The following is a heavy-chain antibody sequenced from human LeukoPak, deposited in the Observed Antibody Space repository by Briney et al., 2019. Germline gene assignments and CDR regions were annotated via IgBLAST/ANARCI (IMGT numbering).Heavy chain of an antibody. V-gene: IGHV3-33*01. Sequence: GGSLRLSCTASGFTFSSYGMHWVRQAPGKGLEWVAVIWFDGSNKYYADSVKGRLTISRDNSKSTLYLQMNSLRAEDTAVYYCASGYYDSSNAFHIWGQGTMVTVSS. CDR2: IWFDGSNK. CDR3: ASGYYDSSNAFHI. J-gene: IGHJ3*02. CDR1: GFTFSSYG. D-gene: IGHD3-22*01.